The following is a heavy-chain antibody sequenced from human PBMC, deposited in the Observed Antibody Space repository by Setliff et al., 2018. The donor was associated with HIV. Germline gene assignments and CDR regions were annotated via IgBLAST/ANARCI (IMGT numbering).Heavy chain of an antibody. CDR1: GGSIYGSDYY. J-gene: IGHJ1*01. D-gene: IGHD1-1*01. CDR2: IYYSGST. CDR3: ARVRTSTGAQY. V-gene: IGHV4-39*01. Sequence: SETLSLTCTVSGGSIYGSDYYWGWIRQPPGKGLESIGSIYYSGSTYYKPSLKSRVTISVDTSKNQFSLKLSSVTAADTAVYYCARVRTSTGAQYWGQGTLVTVSS.